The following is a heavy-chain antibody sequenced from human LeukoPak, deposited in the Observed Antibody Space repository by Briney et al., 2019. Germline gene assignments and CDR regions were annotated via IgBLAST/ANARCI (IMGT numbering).Heavy chain of an antibody. D-gene: IGHD3-22*01. CDR2: INPNSGGT. Sequence: APVKVSCKASGGTFSSYAISWVRQAPGQGLEWMGWINPNSGGTNYAQKFQGRVTMTRDTSISTAYMELSRPRSDDTAVYYCARDPTSSGYPQDWGQGTLVTVSS. J-gene: IGHJ4*02. CDR1: GGTFSSYA. V-gene: IGHV1-2*02. CDR3: ARDPTSSGYPQD.